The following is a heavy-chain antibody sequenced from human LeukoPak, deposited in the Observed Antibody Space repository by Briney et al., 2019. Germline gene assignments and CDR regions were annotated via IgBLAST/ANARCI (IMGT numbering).Heavy chain of an antibody. CDR1: GFTFSSYA. Sequence: GGSLRLPCAASGFTFSSYAMSWVRQAPGKGLEWVSAISGSGGSTYYADSVKGRFTISRDNSKNTLYLQMNSLRAEDTAVYYCAKAPYYDFWSGYSDYWGQGTLVTVSS. J-gene: IGHJ4*02. CDR3: AKAPYYDFWSGYSDY. D-gene: IGHD3-3*01. V-gene: IGHV3-23*01. CDR2: ISGSGGST.